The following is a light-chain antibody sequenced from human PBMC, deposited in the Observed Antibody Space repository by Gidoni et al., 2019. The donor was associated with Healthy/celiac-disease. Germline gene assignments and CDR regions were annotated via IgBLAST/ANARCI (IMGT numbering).Light chain of an antibody. Sequence: SYELTQPPSVSVSPGQPARITCSGDALPKQYAYWYQQKPGQAPVLGIYKDSERPSGIPERFSGSSSGTTVTLTISGVQAEDEADYYCQSADSSGTVVFGGGTKLTVL. CDR1: ALPKQY. J-gene: IGLJ2*01. CDR3: QSADSSGTVV. CDR2: KDS. V-gene: IGLV3-25*03.